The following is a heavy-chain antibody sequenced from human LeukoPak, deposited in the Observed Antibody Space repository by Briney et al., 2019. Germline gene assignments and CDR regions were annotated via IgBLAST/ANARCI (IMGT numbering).Heavy chain of an antibody. D-gene: IGHD3-3*01. CDR1: GGTFSSYA. J-gene: IGHJ4*02. Sequence: ASVKVSCKASGGTFSSYASSWVRQAPGQGLEWMGGIIPIFGTANYAQKFQGRVTITTDESTSTPYMELSSLRSEDTAVYYCARDMGFLEWLPFHWGQGTLVTVSS. CDR2: IIPIFGTA. V-gene: IGHV1-69*05. CDR3: ARDMGFLEWLPFH.